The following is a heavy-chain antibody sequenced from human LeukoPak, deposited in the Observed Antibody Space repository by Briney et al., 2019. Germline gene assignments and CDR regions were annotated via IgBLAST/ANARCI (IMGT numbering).Heavy chain of an antibody. CDR1: GGTFSSYA. D-gene: IGHD6-13*01. Sequence: SVKVSCKASGGTFSSYAISWVRQAPGQGLEWMGRIIPILGIANYAQKFQGRVTITADKSTSTAYMELSSLRSEDAAVYYCARSIAAAGTPGMDVWGQGTTVTVSS. J-gene: IGHJ6*02. CDR3: ARSIAAAGTPGMDV. V-gene: IGHV1-69*04. CDR2: IIPILGIA.